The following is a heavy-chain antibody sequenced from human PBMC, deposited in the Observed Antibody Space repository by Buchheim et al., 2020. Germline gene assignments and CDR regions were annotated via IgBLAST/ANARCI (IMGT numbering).Heavy chain of an antibody. CDR3: ARDSRGTFGGVIANPYYYYGMDV. Sequence: QVQLVESGGGVVQPGRSLRLSCAASGFTFSSYAMHWVRQAPGKGLEWVAVISYDGSNKYYADSVKGRLTISRDNSKNTLHLQMNSLRAEDTAVYYCARDSRGTFGGVIANPYYYYGMDVWGQGTT. CDR2: ISYDGSNK. V-gene: IGHV3-30*04. J-gene: IGHJ6*02. CDR1: GFTFSSYA. D-gene: IGHD3-16*02.